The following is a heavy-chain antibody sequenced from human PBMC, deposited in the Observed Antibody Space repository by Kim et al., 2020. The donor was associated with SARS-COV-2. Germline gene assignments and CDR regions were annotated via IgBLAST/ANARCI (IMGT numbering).Heavy chain of an antibody. Sequence: SQTLSLTCAISGDSVSSNSAAWNWIRQSPSRGLEWLGRTYYRSKWYNDYAVSVKSRITINPDTSKNQFSLQLNSVTPEDTAVYYCARGSVYYDRGKGATYYYYGMDVWGQGTTVTVSS. CDR2: TYYRSKWYN. CDR1: GDSVSSNSAA. D-gene: IGHD3-22*01. CDR3: ARGSVYYDRGKGATYYYYGMDV. V-gene: IGHV6-1*01. J-gene: IGHJ6*02.